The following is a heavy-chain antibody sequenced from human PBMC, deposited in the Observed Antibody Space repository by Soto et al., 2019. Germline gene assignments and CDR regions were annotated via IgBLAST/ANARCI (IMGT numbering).Heavy chain of an antibody. D-gene: IGHD5-18*01. V-gene: IGHV3-48*02. J-gene: IGHJ4*02. CDR3: AIAAPYGYDY. CDR2: ISHDSDTK. Sequence: EVQLVESGGGLVQPGGSLRLSCAASGFTFSRFGMNWVRQAPGTGLEWLSYISHDSDTKNYADSVKGRFPISRDNADNSLYLQMHSLRDEDSAMYYCAIAAPYGYDYWGQGTLVTVSS. CDR1: GFTFSRFG.